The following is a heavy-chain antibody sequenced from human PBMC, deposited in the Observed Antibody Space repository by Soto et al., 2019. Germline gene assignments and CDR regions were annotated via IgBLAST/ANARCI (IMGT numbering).Heavy chain of an antibody. V-gene: IGHV4-39*01. CDR1: GGSISDISYC. CDR2: MFYSGAT. J-gene: IGHJ5*02. Sequence: ETLSLTCTVSGGSISDISYCWGWIRQPPGKGLQWIGCMFYSGATYYNPSLKNRVTLSVDTSNNEFSLKLVSVTAPDTAVYYCARHKSGSDWLDPWGQGTLVTVFS. CDR3: ARHKSGSDWLDP. D-gene: IGHD2-15*01.